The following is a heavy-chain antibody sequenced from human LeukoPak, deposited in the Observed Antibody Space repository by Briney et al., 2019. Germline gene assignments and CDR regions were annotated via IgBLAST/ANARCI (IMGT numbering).Heavy chain of an antibody. D-gene: IGHD6-6*01. CDR3: ASRIAARLYYYGMDV. CDR1: GGTFSSYA. CDR2: IIPIFGTA. Sequence: GASVKVSCKASGGTFSSYAISWVRQAPGQGLEWMGGIIPIFGTANYAQKFQGRVTITADESTSTAYIELSSLRSEDTAVYYCASRIAARLYYYGMDVWGQGTTVTVSS. J-gene: IGHJ6*02. V-gene: IGHV1-69*13.